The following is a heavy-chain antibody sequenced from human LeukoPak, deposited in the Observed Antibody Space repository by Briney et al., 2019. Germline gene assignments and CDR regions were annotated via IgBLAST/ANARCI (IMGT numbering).Heavy chain of an antibody. CDR3: ARGGWFFEH. CDR2: ISSSGSSI. V-gene: IGHV3-48*03. Sequence: PGGSLRLSCAASGFTFSSYEMSWVRQAPGKGLEWIAYISSSGSSIYYADSVKGRFTISRDNAKNSLFLQMNSLRAEDTAVYYCARGGWFFEHWGQGTLVTVSS. J-gene: IGHJ4*02. CDR1: GFTFSSYE. D-gene: IGHD6-19*01.